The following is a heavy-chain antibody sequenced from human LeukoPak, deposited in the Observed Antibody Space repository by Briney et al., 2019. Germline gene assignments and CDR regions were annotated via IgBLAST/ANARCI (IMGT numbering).Heavy chain of an antibody. Sequence: GGSLRLSCAASGFTFSGSTMHWVRQASGKGLEWVGCIKSKGNTYATAYAASVKGRFTISRDDSENTAYLQMNNLKTEDTAMYYCTRVGPTTADYWGQGTLVIVSS. CDR3: TRVGPTTADY. J-gene: IGHJ4*02. V-gene: IGHV3-73*01. D-gene: IGHD5-12*01. CDR2: IKSKGNTYAT. CDR1: GFTFSGST.